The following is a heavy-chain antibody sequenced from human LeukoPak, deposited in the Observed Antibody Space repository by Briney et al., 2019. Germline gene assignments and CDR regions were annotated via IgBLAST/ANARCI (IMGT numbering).Heavy chain of an antibody. CDR2: ISYDGRTK. D-gene: IGHD2-15*01. CDR1: TFNFSDYG. V-gene: IGHV3-30*18. Sequence: GGSLRLSCGDSTFNFSDYGMHWVRQAPGKGLEWFALISYDGRTKFYADSLKGRFTISRDISKNTLYLQINSLRPEDTAVYHCAKDAFGGGWGYFGSLGQGTLITVPS. J-gene: IGHJ4*02. CDR3: AKDAFGGGWGYFGS.